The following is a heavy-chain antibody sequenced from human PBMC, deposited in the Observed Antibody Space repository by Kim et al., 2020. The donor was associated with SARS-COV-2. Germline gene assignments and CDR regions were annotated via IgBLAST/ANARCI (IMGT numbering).Heavy chain of an antibody. D-gene: IGHD3-10*01. CDR3: ARAFLVGYYGSGSYGPNF. CDR1: GFTFSSYS. J-gene: IGHJ4*02. V-gene: IGHV3-21*01. Sequence: GGSLRLSCAASGFTFSSYSMNWVRQAPGKGLEWVSSISSSSSYIYYADSVKGRFTISRDNAKNSLYLQMNSLRAEDTAVYYCARAFLVGYYGSGSYGPNFWGQGTLVTVSS. CDR2: ISSSSSYI.